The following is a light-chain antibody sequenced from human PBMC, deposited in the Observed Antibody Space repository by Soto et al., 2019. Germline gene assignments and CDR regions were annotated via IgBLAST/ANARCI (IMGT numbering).Light chain of an antibody. Sequence: DIEMTQSPSSLSASVGDTVTINCRASQNIYNFLNWYQQRPGQAPRVVLFAASTFESGVPSRFSGVGSGTDFTLTITGLQPEDLGTYYCHQSYNGSVYTFGQGTRVEVK. CDR1: QNIYNF. J-gene: IGKJ2*01. CDR3: HQSYNGSVYT. CDR2: AAS. V-gene: IGKV1-39*01.